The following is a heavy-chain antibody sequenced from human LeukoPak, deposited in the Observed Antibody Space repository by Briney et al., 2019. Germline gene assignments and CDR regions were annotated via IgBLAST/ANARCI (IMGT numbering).Heavy chain of an antibody. J-gene: IGHJ3*02. D-gene: IGHD6-13*01. CDR3: ARDQGQQLVQGAFDI. Sequence: GGSLRLSCAASGFTFSSYSMNWVRQAPGKGLEWVSSISSSGYIYYADSVKGRFTISRDNAKNSLYLQMNSLRAKDTAVYYCARDQGQQLVQGAFDIWGQGTMVTVSS. V-gene: IGHV3-21*01. CDR1: GFTFSSYS. CDR2: ISSSGYI.